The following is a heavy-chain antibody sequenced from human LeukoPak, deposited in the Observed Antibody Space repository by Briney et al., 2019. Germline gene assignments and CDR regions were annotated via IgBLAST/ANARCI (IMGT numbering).Heavy chain of an antibody. CDR2: ISGSGGST. CDR3: ARDYCSSTSCYSGY. J-gene: IGHJ4*02. D-gene: IGHD2-2*02. V-gene: IGHV3-23*01. Sequence: GGTLRLSCEASGITFSSYGMSWVRQAPGKGLEWVSGISGSGGSTYFADSVKGRFTISRDNSKNTLYLQMNSLRAEDTAVYYCARDYCSSTSCYSGYWGQGTLVTVSS. CDR1: GITFSSYG.